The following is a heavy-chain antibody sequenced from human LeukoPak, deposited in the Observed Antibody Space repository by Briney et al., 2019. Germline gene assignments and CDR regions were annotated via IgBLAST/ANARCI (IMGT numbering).Heavy chain of an antibody. Sequence: GGSLRLSCAASGFTFSSYWMTWVRQAPGKGLEWVANIKQDGSEKNYVESVKGRFTISRDNAKNLLYLQMNSLGVEDTAVFFCKQEPEYAILSGFHNYYGMDVWGQGTTVTVSS. CDR3: KQEPEYAILSGFHNYYGMDV. V-gene: IGHV3-7*01. CDR2: IKQDGSEK. J-gene: IGHJ6*02. D-gene: IGHD6-13*01. CDR1: GFTFSSYW.